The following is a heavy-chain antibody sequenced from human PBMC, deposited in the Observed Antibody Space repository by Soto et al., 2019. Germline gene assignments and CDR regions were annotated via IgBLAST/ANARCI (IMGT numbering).Heavy chain of an antibody. V-gene: IGHV3-74*01. J-gene: IGHJ5*02. CDR2: INSDGSST. CDR3: ARGYCSGGSCSRSEGDWFDP. D-gene: IGHD2-15*01. Sequence: PGGSLRLSCAASGFTFSSYWMHWVRQAPGKGLVWVSRINSDGSSTSYADSVKGRFTISRDNAKNTLYLQMNSLRAEDTAVYYCARGYCSGGSCSRSEGDWFDPWGQGTLVTVSS. CDR1: GFTFSSYW.